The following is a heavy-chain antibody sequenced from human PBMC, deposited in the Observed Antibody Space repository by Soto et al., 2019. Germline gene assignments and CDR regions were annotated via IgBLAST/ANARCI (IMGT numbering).Heavy chain of an antibody. D-gene: IGHD6-19*01. CDR2: INPNSGGT. CDR3: ARGPNIAVADRYYYYYGMDV. V-gene: IGHV1-2*02. J-gene: IGHJ6*02. Sequence: ASVKVSCKASGYTFTGYYMHWVRQAPGQGLEWMGWINPNSGGTNYAQKFQGRVTMTRDTSISTAYMELSRLRSDDTAVYYCARGPNIAVADRYYYYYGMDVWRQGTTVTVSS. CDR1: GYTFTGYY.